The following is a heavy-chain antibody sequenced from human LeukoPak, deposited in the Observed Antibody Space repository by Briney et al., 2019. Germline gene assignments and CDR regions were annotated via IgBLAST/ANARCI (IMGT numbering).Heavy chain of an antibody. CDR1: GFTFSSYA. D-gene: IGHD2-2*01. V-gene: IGHV3-23*01. CDR2: ISGSGGST. J-gene: IGHJ4*02. Sequence: GGSLRLSCAASGFTFSSYAMSWVRQAPGKGLEWVSAISGSGGSTYYADSVKGRFTISRDNSKNTLYLQMNSLRAEDTAVYYCAKDLSIVVVPAAMGPLGIFDYWGQGTLVTVSS. CDR3: AKDLSIVVVPAAMGPLGIFDY.